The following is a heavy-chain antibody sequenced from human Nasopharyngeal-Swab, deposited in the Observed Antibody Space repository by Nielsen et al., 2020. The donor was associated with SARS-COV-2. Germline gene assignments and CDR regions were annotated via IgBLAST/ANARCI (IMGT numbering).Heavy chain of an antibody. V-gene: IGHV4-34*01. CDR2: INHSGST. D-gene: IGHD3-16*01. CDR3: AREKREGMGFGGPNLFDY. J-gene: IGHJ4*02. Sequence: WIRQPPGKGLEWIGEINHSGSTNYNPSLKSRVTISVDTSKNQFSLKLSSVTAADTAVYYCAREKREGMGFGGPNLFDYWGQGTLVTVSS.